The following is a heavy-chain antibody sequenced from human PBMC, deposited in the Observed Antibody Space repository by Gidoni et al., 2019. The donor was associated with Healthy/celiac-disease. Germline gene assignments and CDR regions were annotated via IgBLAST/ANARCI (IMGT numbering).Heavy chain of an antibody. CDR3: ARGGGCSSTSCYLGAYYYYGMDV. J-gene: IGHJ6*02. Sequence: QVQLQQWGAGLLKPSETLSLTCAVYGGSFSGYYWSWIRQPPGKGLEWIGEINHSGSTNYNPSLKSRVTISVDTSKNQFSLKLSSVTAADTAVYYCARGGGCSSTSCYLGAYYYYGMDVWGQGTTVTVSS. CDR1: GGSFSGYY. CDR2: INHSGST. D-gene: IGHD2-2*01. V-gene: IGHV4-34*01.